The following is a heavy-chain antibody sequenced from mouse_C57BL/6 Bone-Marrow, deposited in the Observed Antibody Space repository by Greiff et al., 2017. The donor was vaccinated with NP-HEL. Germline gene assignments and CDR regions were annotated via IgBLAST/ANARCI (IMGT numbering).Heavy chain of an antibody. D-gene: IGHD1-1*01. J-gene: IGHJ1*03. Sequence: QVQLQQSGAELMKPGASVKLSYKATGYTFPGYWIEWVKQRPGHGLEWIGEILPGSGSTNYNEKFKGKATFTADTSSNTAYMQLSSLTTGDSAIYYCARYHYGSPFWYFDVWGTGTTVTVSS. CDR1: GYTFPGYW. CDR3: ARYHYGSPFWYFDV. CDR2: ILPGSGST. V-gene: IGHV1-9*01.